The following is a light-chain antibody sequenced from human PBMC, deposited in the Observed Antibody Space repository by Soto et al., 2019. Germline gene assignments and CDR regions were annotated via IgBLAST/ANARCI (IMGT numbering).Light chain of an antibody. J-gene: IGLJ1*01. Sequence: QSALTQPASVSGSPGQSITISCTATSSDVGNSDLVSWYQHHPGKAPKLMIYEATKRPSGVSDRFSGSRSANTASLTISGLQAEDEADYYCCSYAGSRTLFVFGTGTKVTVL. CDR1: SSDVGNSDL. V-gene: IGLV2-23*01. CDR3: CSYAGSRTLFV. CDR2: EAT.